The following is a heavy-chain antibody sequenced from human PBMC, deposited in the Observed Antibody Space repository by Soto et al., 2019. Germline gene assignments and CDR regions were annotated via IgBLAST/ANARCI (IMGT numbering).Heavy chain of an antibody. V-gene: IGHV1-58*01. J-gene: IGHJ4*02. Sequence: SVKVSCKASGFTFSDSAVQWVRQARGQILEWMGRILVDSHNPKSAQKFTERVTISGDVSTSTAFMELRSLRSEDTAVYYCATANNTSPFDYWGQGTLVTVSS. CDR2: ILVDSHNP. CDR3: ATANNTSPFDY. D-gene: IGHD1-26*01. CDR1: GFTFSDSA.